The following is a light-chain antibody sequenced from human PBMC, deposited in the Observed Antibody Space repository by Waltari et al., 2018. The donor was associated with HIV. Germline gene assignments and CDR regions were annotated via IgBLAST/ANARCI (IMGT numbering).Light chain of an antibody. CDR3: SSYTTSGTLV. CDR1: SSDVDDYNY. V-gene: IGLV2-14*01. Sequence: QSALTQHASVSGSPGQSITISCTGTSSDVDDYNYVYWYQQRPGNAPKLMIHEVTHRPSGVSDRFSGSKSGNTASLTISGLQADDEADYYCSSYTTSGTLVFGGGTKLTVL. J-gene: IGLJ3*02. CDR2: EVT.